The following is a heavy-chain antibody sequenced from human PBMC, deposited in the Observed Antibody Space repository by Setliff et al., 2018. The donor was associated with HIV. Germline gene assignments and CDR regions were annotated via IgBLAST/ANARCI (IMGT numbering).Heavy chain of an antibody. CDR1: GFTVSSNY. D-gene: IGHD6-19*01. J-gene: IGHJ3*02. CDR3: ARGRYSSGWYKDAFDI. Sequence: GGSLRLSCAASGFTVSSNYMSWVRQAPGKGLEWVSVIYSSGSTYYVDSVKGRFTISRDNSKNMLYLQMNSLRAEDTAVYYCARGRYSSGWYKDAFDIWGQGTMVTVSS. V-gene: IGHV3-66*01. CDR2: IYSSGST.